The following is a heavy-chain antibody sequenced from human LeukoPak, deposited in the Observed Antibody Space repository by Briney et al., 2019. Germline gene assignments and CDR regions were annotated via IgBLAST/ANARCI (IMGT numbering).Heavy chain of an antibody. J-gene: IGHJ4*02. CDR3: VREKSGGTYDY. V-gene: IGHV1-46*01. D-gene: IGHD3-16*01. CDR1: GYTFTAYY. CDR2: IRPGDTRT. Sequence: ASVKVSYKASGYTFTAYYIQWVRQAPGQGLEWMGTIRPGDTRTTYAQKFQGRVTMTWDMSTTTGYMELSSLRSEDTAVYYCVREKSGGTYDYWGQRTLVTVSS.